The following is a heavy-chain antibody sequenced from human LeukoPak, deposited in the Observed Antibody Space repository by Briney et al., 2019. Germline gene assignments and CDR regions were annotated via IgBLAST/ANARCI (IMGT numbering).Heavy chain of an antibody. D-gene: IGHD6-19*01. J-gene: IGHJ3*02. CDR3: ARDLFGIAVAGGAFDI. Sequence: ASVKVSCKASGSTFSDYHINWVRQASGQGPEWMGWINPKSGDASYNQAFQGRVTMTRDTSFSTAYMELNRLRSDDTAVYYCARDLFGIAVAGGAFDIWGQGTMVTVSS. V-gene: IGHV1-2*02. CDR2: INPKSGDA. CDR1: GSTFSDYH.